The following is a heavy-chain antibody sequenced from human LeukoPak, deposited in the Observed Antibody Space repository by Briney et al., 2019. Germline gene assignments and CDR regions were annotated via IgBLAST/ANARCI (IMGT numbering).Heavy chain of an antibody. CDR3: ARHSLPGTTPFDY. J-gene: IGHJ4*02. D-gene: IGHD1-1*01. Sequence: GSVKVSCMASGYTFISYYVHWVRQGPGQGLEWMGIINPKTGSTTYPQKFQGRVTMTRDTSTSTVYMEFSSLESEDTALYYCARHSLPGTTPFDYWGQGTLVTVS. V-gene: IGHV1-46*01. CDR2: INPKTGST. CDR1: GYTFISYY.